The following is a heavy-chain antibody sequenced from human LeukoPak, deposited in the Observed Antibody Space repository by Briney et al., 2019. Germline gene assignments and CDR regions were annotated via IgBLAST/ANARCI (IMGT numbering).Heavy chain of an antibody. CDR1: GFTFSNYP. V-gene: IGHV3-23*01. CDR2: TSGSGATI. CDR3: AKERGYGDYPYYYGMDV. D-gene: IGHD4-17*01. J-gene: IGHJ6*02. Sequence: GGSLRLSCTASGFTFSNYPINFVRQAPGKGLDWVSATSGSGATIYYADAVRGRFTISRDNSKNTLYLQMNSLRAEDTAVYYCAKERGYGDYPYYYGMDVWGQGTTVTVSS.